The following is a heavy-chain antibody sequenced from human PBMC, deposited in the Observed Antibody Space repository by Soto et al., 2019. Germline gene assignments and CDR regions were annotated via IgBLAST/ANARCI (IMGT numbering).Heavy chain of an antibody. CDR2: IYHSGST. J-gene: IGHJ6*02. CDR1: GGSISSSNW. D-gene: IGHD4-17*01. V-gene: IGHV4-4*02. CDR3: ARVTVGYYYYYGMDV. Sequence: SETLSLTCAVSGGSISSSNWWRWVRQPPGKGLEWIGEIYHSGSTNYNPSLKSRVTISVDKSKNQFSLKLSSVTAADTAVYYCARVTVGYYYYYGMDVWGQGTTVTVSS.